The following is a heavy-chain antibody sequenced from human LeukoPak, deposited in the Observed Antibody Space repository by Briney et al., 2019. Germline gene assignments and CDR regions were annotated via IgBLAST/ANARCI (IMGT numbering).Heavy chain of an antibody. CDR1: GFTFSSYS. Sequence: GGSLRLSCAASGFTFSSYSMNWARQAPGKGLEWVAGIWYDGSNEDYADSVKGRFTISRDNSKNTLYLQMNSLRVEDTAVYYCARDGQNGSPYATDVWGQGTTVTVSS. J-gene: IGHJ6*02. CDR3: ARDGQNGSPYATDV. D-gene: IGHD3-10*01. V-gene: IGHV3-33*08. CDR2: IWYDGSNE.